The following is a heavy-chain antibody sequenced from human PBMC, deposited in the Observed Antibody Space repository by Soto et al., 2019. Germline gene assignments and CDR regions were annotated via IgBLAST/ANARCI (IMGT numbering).Heavy chain of an antibody. CDR1: GFTFSSYA. V-gene: IGHV3-64*01. D-gene: IGHD6-19*01. CDR3: ARQWLDSYYFDY. CDR2: ISSNGGST. Sequence: EVQLVESGGGLVQPGGSLRLSCAASGFTFSSYAMHWVRQAPGQGLEYVSGISSNGGSTHYANSVKGRFTISRDNSKNTLYLQMGSLRAEDMAVYYCARQWLDSYYFDYWGQGTLVTVSS. J-gene: IGHJ4*02.